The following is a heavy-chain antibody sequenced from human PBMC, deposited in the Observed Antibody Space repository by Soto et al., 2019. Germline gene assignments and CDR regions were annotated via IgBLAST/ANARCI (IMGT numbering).Heavy chain of an antibody. J-gene: IGHJ3*02. CDR3: ASGIAVAGTFFWGRDAFDI. D-gene: IGHD6-19*01. CDR1: GGSISSSSYY. Sequence: QLQLQESGPGLVKPSETLSLTCTVSGGSISSSSYYWGWIRQPPGKGLEGIGSIYYSGSTYYNPSLKSRVTIAVDTSKNQSSRKLSSVTAADTAVYYCASGIAVAGTFFWGRDAFDIWGQGTMVTVSS. V-gene: IGHV4-39*01. CDR2: IYYSGST.